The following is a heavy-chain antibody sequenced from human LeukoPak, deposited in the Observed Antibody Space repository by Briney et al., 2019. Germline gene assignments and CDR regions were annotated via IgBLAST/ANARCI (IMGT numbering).Heavy chain of an antibody. D-gene: IGHD1-26*01. CDR2: INSDGSST. J-gene: IGHJ4*02. CDR1: GLTFSSYW. V-gene: IGHV3-74*01. CDR3: ARDPKQGRTYWNYFDY. Sequence: PGGSLRLSCAASGLTFSSYWMHWVRQAPGKGPVWVSRINSDGSSTYYADSVKGRFTISRDNAKNTLYLQMNSLRAEDTAVYYCARDPKQGRTYWNYFDYWGQGALVTVSP.